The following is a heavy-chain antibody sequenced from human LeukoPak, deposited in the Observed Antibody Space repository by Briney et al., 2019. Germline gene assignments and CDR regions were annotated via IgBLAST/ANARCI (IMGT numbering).Heavy chain of an antibody. CDR3: ARGRRVVVAATYYYYYYGMDV. CDR2: IYYSGST. V-gene: IGHV4-30-4*01. Sequence: PSETLSLTCTVSGGSISSGDYYWSWIRQPPGKGLEWIGYIYYSGSTYYNPSLKSRVTISVDTSKNQFSLKLSSVTAADTAVYYCARGRRVVVAATYYYYYYGMDVWGQGTTVTVSS. J-gene: IGHJ6*02. D-gene: IGHD2-15*01. CDR1: GGSISSGDYY.